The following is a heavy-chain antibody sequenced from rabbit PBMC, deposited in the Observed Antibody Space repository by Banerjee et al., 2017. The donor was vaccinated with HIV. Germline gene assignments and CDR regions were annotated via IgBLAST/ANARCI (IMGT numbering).Heavy chain of an antibody. Sequence: QSLEESGGDLVKHGASQTITCTASGFSFSRSYYMYWVRQAPGKGLELIACIHTNSDKTHYASWAKGRFTISKPSSTTVTLQMTSLTAADTATYFCARANVGWADYFSVWGPGTLVTAS. V-gene: IGHV1S40*01. CDR3: ARANVGWADYFSV. CDR1: GFSFSRSYY. J-gene: IGHJ4*01. D-gene: IGHD4-1*01. CDR2: IHTNSDKT.